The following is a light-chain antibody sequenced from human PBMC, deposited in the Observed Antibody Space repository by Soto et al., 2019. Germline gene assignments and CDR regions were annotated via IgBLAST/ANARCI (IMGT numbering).Light chain of an antibody. V-gene: IGLV1-47*01. CDR1: SSNIGSNY. CDR2: RNN. CDR3: GGWDDSLSGPV. J-gene: IGLJ2*01. Sequence: QSVLTQPPSASGTPGQRVNIPCSGSSSNIGSNYVYWYRQFPGTAPKLLIQRNNQRPSGVPARFSGSKSGTSASLAISGLRSEDEADYYCGGWDDSLSGPVFGGGTQLTVL.